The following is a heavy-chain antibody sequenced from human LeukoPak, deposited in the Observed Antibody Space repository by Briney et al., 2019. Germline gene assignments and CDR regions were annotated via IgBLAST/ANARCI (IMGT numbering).Heavy chain of an antibody. D-gene: IGHD6-13*01. CDR1: GFTFSSYG. J-gene: IGHJ4*02. CDR2: IRYDGSNK. CDR3: ARGWYSSSWYSH. V-gene: IGHV3-30*02. Sequence: PGGSLRLSCAASGFTFSSYGIHWVRQAPGKGLEWVAFIRYDGSNKFYADSVKGRFTISRDNSKNTLYLQMNSLRAEDTAVYYCARGWYSSSWYSHWGQGTLVTVSS.